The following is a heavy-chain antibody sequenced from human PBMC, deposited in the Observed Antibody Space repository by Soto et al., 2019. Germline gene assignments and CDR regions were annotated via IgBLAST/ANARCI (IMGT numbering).Heavy chain of an antibody. D-gene: IGHD3-3*01. CDR2: IIPIFGTA. J-gene: IGHJ5*02. CDR1: GGTFSSYA. V-gene: IGHV1-69*06. CDR3: ALNSPIFGVLILSWFDP. Sequence: SVKVSCKASGGTFSSYAISWVRQAPGQGLEWMGGIIPIFGTANYAQKFQGRVTITADKSTSTACMELSSLRSEDTAVYYCALNSPIFGVLILSWFDPWGQGTLVTVSS.